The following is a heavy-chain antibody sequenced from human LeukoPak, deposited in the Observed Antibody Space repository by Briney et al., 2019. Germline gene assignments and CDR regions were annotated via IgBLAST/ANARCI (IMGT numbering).Heavy chain of an antibody. CDR3: AREGYTGYSSGWSGGYFDY. Sequence: ASVKVSCKASGYTFTSYYMHWVRQAPGQGLEGMGIINSSGGSTSYAQKFQGRVTMTRDTSTSTVYMELSSLRSEDTAVYYCAREGYTGYSSGWSGGYFDYWGQGTLVTVSS. CDR2: INSSGGST. V-gene: IGHV1-46*01. CDR1: GYTFTSYY. J-gene: IGHJ4*02. D-gene: IGHD6-19*01.